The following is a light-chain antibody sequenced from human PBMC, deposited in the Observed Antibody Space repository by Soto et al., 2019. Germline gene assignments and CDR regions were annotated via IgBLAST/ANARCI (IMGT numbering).Light chain of an antibody. J-gene: IGKJ1*01. CDR3: HQTAANPWT. CDR1: QNIGVY. V-gene: IGKV1-39*01. CDR2: AAS. Sequence: DIQMTQSPSSLSASEGDRVTITGRASQNIGVYLNWYQKKPGKAPKLLIHAASSLHSGVPSTFSGSGSGTDFALTISSLQPEDFATYYCHQTAANPWTFAQGTKVDI.